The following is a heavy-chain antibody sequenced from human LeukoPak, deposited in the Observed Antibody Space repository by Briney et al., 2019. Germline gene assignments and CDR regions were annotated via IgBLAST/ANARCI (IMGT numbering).Heavy chain of an antibody. J-gene: IGHJ4*02. V-gene: IGHV1-69*13. Sequence: SVKVSCKASGGTFSSYAISWVRQAPGQGLEWMGGIIPIFGTANYAQKFQGRVTITADESTSTAYMELSSLRSEDTAVYYCARVRPSPGSYYGYWGQGTLVTVSS. CDR2: IIPIFGTA. D-gene: IGHD1-26*01. CDR3: ARVRPSPGSYYGY. CDR1: GGTFSSYA.